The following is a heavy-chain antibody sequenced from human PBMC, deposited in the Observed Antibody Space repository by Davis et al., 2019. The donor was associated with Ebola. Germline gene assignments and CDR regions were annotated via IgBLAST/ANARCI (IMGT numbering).Heavy chain of an antibody. Sequence: GESLKISCKGSGYSFANYWIAWVRQMPGKGLECMGIIYPGDSETRYSPSFQGQVTISADKSIPTAYLQWSSLKASDTAMYYCARFLEWKADYWGQGTLVTVSP. CDR2: IYPGDSET. V-gene: IGHV5-51*01. CDR1: GYSFANYW. D-gene: IGHD3-3*01. J-gene: IGHJ4*02. CDR3: ARFLEWKADY.